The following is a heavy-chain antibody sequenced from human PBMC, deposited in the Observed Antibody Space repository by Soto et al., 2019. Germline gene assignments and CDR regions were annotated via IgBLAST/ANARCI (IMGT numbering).Heavy chain of an antibody. D-gene: IGHD1-7*01. V-gene: IGHV4-34*01. Sequence: SETLSLTCAVYGGSFSGYYWSWIRQPPGKGLEWIGEINHSGSTNYNPSLKSRVTISVDTSKNQFSLKLSSVTAADTAVYYCARGRRIRLELRHYFDYWGQGNLVTVSS. J-gene: IGHJ4*02. CDR3: ARGRRIRLELRHYFDY. CDR1: GGSFSGYY. CDR2: INHSGST.